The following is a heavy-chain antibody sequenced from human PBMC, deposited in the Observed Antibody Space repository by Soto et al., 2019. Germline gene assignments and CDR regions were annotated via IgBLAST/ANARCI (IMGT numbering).Heavy chain of an antibody. V-gene: IGHV1-18*01. J-gene: IGHJ5*02. Sequence: ALVKVSCKASGGTFSSYTISWVRQAPGQGLEWMGWISAYNGNTNYAQKLQGRVTMTTDTSTSTAYMELRSLRSDDTAVYYCARPSTIDGGWFDPWGQGTLVTV. D-gene: IGHD2-2*01. CDR3: ARPSTIDGGWFDP. CDR2: ISAYNGNT. CDR1: GGTFSSYT.